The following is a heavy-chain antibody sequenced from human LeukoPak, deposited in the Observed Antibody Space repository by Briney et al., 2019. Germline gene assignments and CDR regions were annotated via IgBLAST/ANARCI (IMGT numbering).Heavy chain of an antibody. CDR1: GYTFTSYG. J-gene: IGHJ6*02. CDR2: ISAYNGNT. Sequence: ASVKVSCKASGYTFTSYGISWVRQAPGQGLEWMGWISAYNGNTNYAQKLQGRVTMTTDTSTSTAYMELRSLRSDDTAVYYCARAYYNILTGYYHPYSYDGMDVWGQGTTVTVSS. V-gene: IGHV1-18*01. D-gene: IGHD3-9*01. CDR3: ARAYYNILTGYYHPYSYDGMDV.